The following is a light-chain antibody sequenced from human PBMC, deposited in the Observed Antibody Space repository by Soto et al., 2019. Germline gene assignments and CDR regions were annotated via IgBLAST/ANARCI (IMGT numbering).Light chain of an antibody. CDR3: QSYDSSLSAYV. CDR2: RNT. J-gene: IGLJ1*01. CDR1: TSNIWAGFD. V-gene: IGLV1-40*01. Sequence: SVLTQPPSVSGAPGQRVTISCTGSTSNIWAGFDLHWYQHLPGTAPKLLIYRNTNRPSGVPDRFSGSKSGTSASLAITGLQAEDEADYYCQSYDSSLSAYVFGTGTKVTVL.